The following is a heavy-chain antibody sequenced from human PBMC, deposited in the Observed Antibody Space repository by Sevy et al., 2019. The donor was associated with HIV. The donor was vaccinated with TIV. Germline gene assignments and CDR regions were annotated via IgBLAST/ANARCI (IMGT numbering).Heavy chain of an antibody. V-gene: IGHV5-51*01. J-gene: IGHJ5*02. CDR1: GFGFTSNW. Sequence: GESLKISCKGSGFGFTSNWIAWVRQMPGKGLEWMGTIYPADSDTRYSPSFQGQVTISADRSITTAYLQWSSLEASDTAIYYCARSSHCSGGSCYSHWLDPWGQGTLVTVSS. D-gene: IGHD2-15*01. CDR2: IYPADSDT. CDR3: ARSSHCSGGSCYSHWLDP.